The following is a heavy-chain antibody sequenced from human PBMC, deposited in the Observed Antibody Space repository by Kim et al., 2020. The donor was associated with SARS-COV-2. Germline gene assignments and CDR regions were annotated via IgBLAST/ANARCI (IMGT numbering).Heavy chain of an antibody. V-gene: IGHV4-39*01. Sequence: SETLSLTCTVSGGSISSSSYYWGWIRQPPGKGLEWIGSIYYSGSTCYNPSLKSRVTISVDTSKNQFSLKLSSVTAADTAVYYCASADYDYVWGSYRKFDYWGPGTLVTVSS. CDR1: GGSISSSSYY. J-gene: IGHJ4*02. D-gene: IGHD3-16*02. CDR3: ASADYDYVWGSYRKFDY. CDR2: IYYSGST.